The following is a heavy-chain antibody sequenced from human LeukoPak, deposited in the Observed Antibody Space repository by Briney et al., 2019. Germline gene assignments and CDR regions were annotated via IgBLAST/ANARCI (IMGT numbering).Heavy chain of an antibody. Sequence: GGSLRLSCAESGFTFSSYGMHWVRQAPGKGLEWVAFIRYDGSNKYYADSVKGRFTISRDNSKNTLYLQMNSLRAGDTAVYYCARELYDILTGSTAHFHLWGRGTLVTVSS. CDR1: GFTFSSYG. CDR3: ARELYDILTGSTAHFHL. J-gene: IGHJ2*01. CDR2: IRYDGSNK. V-gene: IGHV3-30*02. D-gene: IGHD3-9*01.